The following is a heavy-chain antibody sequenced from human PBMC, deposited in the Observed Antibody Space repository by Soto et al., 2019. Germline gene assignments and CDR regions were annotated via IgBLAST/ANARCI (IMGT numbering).Heavy chain of an antibody. D-gene: IGHD5-18*01. V-gene: IGHV3-23*01. CDR3: AKIPPGYSYGYFYFDY. CDR2: ISGSGGST. CDR1: GFTFSSYA. J-gene: IGHJ4*02. Sequence: GGSLRLSCAASGFTFSSYAMSWVRQAPWKGLEWVSAISGSGGSTYYADSVKGRFTISRDNSKNTLYLQMNSLRAEDTAVYYCAKIPPGYSYGYFYFDYWGQGTLVTVSS.